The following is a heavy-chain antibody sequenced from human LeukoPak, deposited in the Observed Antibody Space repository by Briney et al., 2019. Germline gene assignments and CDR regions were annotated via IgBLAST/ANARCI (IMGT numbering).Heavy chain of an antibody. J-gene: IGHJ4*02. Sequence: SETLSLTCAVYGGSFSGYYWSWIRQPPGKGLEWIGEINHSGSTNYNPSLKSRVTISVDTSKNQFSLKLSSVTAADTAVYYRARTREAGYNDYWGQGTLVTVSS. D-gene: IGHD5-18*01. CDR1: GGSFSGYY. CDR3: ARTREAGYNDY. V-gene: IGHV4-34*01. CDR2: INHSGST.